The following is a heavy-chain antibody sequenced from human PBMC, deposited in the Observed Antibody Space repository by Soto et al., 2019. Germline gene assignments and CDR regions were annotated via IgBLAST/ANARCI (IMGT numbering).Heavy chain of an antibody. CDR3: ARLWGWFGDY. CDR2: SYYSGST. V-gene: IGHV4-59*08. Sequence: QVQLQESGPGLVKPSETLSLTCTVSGGSISSYYWSWIRQPPGKGLEWIGYSYYSGSTNYNPSLNSRVTASVEPSKNQYSLKARSVTAADTAVYYCARLWGWFGDYWGQGTLVTVSS. CDR1: GGSISSYY. J-gene: IGHJ4*02. D-gene: IGHD3-10*01.